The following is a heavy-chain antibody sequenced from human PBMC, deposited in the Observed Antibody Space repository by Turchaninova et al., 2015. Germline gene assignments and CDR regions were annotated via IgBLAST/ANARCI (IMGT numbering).Heavy chain of an antibody. Sequence: EEQLVESGGGLVKPGGSLRLSCATSGLNFINDWMSCVREVPGKGLEWVGRMKSKTDGGKANDAAPVRGRFTISRDDSENTLYLQLNSLKSEDTAMYYCTTDPGDYPDFWGQGTPVTVSS. CDR1: GLNFINDW. J-gene: IGHJ4*02. CDR3: TTDPGDYPDF. V-gene: IGHV3-15*01. D-gene: IGHD4-17*01. CDR2: MKSKTDGGKA.